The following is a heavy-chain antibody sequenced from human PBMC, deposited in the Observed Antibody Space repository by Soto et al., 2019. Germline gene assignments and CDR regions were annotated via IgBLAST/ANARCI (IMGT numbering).Heavy chain of an antibody. CDR3: ARVSYYDSSGYYQPYYYYGMDV. J-gene: IGHJ6*02. D-gene: IGHD3-22*01. V-gene: IGHV4-34*01. CDR2: INHSGST. Sequence: PSETLSLTCAVYGGPFSGYYWSWIRQPPGKGLEWIGEINHSGSTNYNPSLKSRVTISVDTSKNQFSLKLSSVTAADTAVYYCARVSYYDSSGYYQPYYYYGMDVWGQGTTVTV. CDR1: GGPFSGYY.